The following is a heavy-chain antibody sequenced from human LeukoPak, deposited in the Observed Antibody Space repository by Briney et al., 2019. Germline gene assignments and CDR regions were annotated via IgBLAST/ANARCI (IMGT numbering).Heavy chain of an antibody. Sequence: SETLSLTCAVTGGSFSDYYWSWLRQSPGKGLEWIGEINHSGGSRYNPSLTSRVAISVDTSQNQLSLTLTSVTAADTALYYCVRGVRSWGRKVLDYWGQGTLVTVSS. J-gene: IGHJ4*02. CDR1: GGSFSDYY. CDR3: VRGVRSWGRKVLDY. D-gene: IGHD3-16*01. CDR2: INHSGGS. V-gene: IGHV4-34*01.